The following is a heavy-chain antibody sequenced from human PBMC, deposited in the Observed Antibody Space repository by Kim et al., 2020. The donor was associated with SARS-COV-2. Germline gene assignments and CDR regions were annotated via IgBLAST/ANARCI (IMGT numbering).Heavy chain of an antibody. J-gene: IGHJ6*02. CDR2: VSHTGTT. Sequence: SETLSLSCTVSGGSITSSGSYWVWLRQTPGKGLEYIATVSHTGTTYYNPLLKSRVTIAVDTSKNQFSLRVTSVTATDTALYYCARRTQWTAGGWGYLMDVGGEGTTVAVS. CDR3: ARRTQWTAGGWGYLMDV. D-gene: IGHD6-13*01. CDR1: GGSITSSGSY. V-gene: IGHV4-39*01.